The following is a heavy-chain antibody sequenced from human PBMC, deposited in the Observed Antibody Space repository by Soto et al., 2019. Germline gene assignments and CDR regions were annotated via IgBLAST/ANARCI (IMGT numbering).Heavy chain of an antibody. Sequence: SVKVSCKASGGTFSSYTISWVRQAPGQGLEWMGRIIPILGIANYAQKFQGRVTITADKSTSTAYMELSSLRSEDTAVYYCARDSGIVVVPAAIPPVGMDVWGQGTTVTVSS. CDR1: GGTFSSYT. CDR3: ARDSGIVVVPAAIPPVGMDV. CDR2: IIPILGIA. V-gene: IGHV1-69*04. J-gene: IGHJ6*02. D-gene: IGHD2-2*01.